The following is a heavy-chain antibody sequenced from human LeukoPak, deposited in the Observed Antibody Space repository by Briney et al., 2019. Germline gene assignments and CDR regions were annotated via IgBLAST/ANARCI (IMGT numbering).Heavy chain of an antibody. V-gene: IGHV4-4*02. Sequence: SGTLSLTCAASGGSISTSNWWSWVRQPPGKGLEWIGEIYHSGSTNYNPSLKSRVTILVEKSKNQFSLKLSSVTAADTAVYYCARKTYDSSGLIPHPGVFDIWGQGTMVTVSS. CDR2: IYHSGST. J-gene: IGHJ3*02. CDR1: GGSISTSNW. CDR3: ARKTYDSSGLIPHPGVFDI. D-gene: IGHD3-22*01.